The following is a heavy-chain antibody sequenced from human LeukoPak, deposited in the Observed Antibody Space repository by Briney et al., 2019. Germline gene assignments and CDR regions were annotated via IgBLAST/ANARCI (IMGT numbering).Heavy chain of an antibody. CDR3: ARGVPDYDYVWGSYRPAYFDY. V-gene: IGHV1-18*01. CDR2: ISAYNGNT. J-gene: IGHJ4*02. CDR1: GYTFTSYG. Sequence: GASVKVSRKASGYTFTSYGISWVRQAPGQGLEWMGWISAYNGNTNYAQKLQGRVTMTTDTSTSTAYMELRSLRSDDTAVYYCARGVPDYDYVWGSYRPAYFDYWGQGTLVTVSS. D-gene: IGHD3-16*02.